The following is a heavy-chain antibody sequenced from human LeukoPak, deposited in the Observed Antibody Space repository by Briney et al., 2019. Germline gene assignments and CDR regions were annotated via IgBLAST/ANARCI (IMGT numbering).Heavy chain of an antibody. J-gene: IGHJ4*02. D-gene: IGHD2-21*02. V-gene: IGHV3-30*03. CDR1: GFTFSSYG. CDR2: ISYDGSNK. Sequence: PGRSLRLSSAASGFTFSSYGMHWVHQAPGKGLEWVAVISYDGSNKYYADSVKGRFTISRDNSKNTLYLQMNSLRAEDTAVYYCARPYCGGDCYSDYWGQGTLVTVSS. CDR3: ARPYCGGDCYSDY.